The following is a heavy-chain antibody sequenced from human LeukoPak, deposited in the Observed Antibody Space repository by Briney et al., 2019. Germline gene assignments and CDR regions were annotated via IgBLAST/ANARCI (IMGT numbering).Heavy chain of an antibody. D-gene: IGHD3-3*01. CDR2: IHHSGRT. CDR3: ARGRSRVTIFGVALNWLDS. V-gene: IGHV4-34*01. CDR1: GGSFSNYD. Sequence: PLETLSLTCAVYGGSFSNYDWTWIRQPPGKGLQWIDEIHHSGRTNYNPSLKSRNTISADTSKKQFSLRLSSVTAADTAVYYGARGRSRVTIFGVALNWLDSWGQGNLVTVSS. J-gene: IGHJ5*01.